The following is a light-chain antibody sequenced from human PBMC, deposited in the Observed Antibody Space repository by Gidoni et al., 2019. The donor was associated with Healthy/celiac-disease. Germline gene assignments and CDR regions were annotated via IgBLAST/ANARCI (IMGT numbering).Light chain of an antibody. CDR3: QQRSNWPPPLT. CDR2: DAS. Sequence: EIVLPQSPATLSLSPGERAPLSCRASQSVSSYLAWYQQTPGKAPRLRIYDASNRATGIPARFSGSGCGADFTLTIRSLEPEDFAVYFCQQRSNWPPPLTFGGGTKVEIK. J-gene: IGKJ4*01. CDR1: QSVSSY. V-gene: IGKV3-11*01.